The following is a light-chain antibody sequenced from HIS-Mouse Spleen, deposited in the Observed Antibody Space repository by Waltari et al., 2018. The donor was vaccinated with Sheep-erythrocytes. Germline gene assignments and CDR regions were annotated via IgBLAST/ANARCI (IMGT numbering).Light chain of an antibody. CDR2: DVS. J-gene: IGLJ3*02. V-gene: IGLV2-14*03. Sequence: QSALTQPASVSGSPGQSITISCTGTRSDVGGYNYVSWYQQHPGKAPKLMIYDVSNRPSGVSNRFSGSKSGNTASLTISGLQAEDEADYYCSSYTSSNWVFGGGTKLTVL. CDR1: RSDVGGYNY. CDR3: SSYTSSNWV.